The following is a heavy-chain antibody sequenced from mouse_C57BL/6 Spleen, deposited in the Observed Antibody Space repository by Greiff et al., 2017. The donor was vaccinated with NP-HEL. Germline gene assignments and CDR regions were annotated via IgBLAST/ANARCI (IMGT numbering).Heavy chain of an antibody. Sequence: EVQLQQSGPELVKPGASVKIPCKASGYTFTDYNMDWVKQSHGKSLEWIGDINPNNGGTIYNQKFKGKATLTVDKSSSTAYMELRSLTSEDTAVYYCARGYYGSSYLFFDYWGQGTTLTVSS. J-gene: IGHJ2*01. CDR2: INPNNGGT. CDR1: GYTFTDYN. CDR3: ARGYYGSSYLFFDY. D-gene: IGHD1-1*01. V-gene: IGHV1-18*01.